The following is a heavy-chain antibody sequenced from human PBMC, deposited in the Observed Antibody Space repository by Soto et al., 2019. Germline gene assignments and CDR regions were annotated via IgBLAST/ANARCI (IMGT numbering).Heavy chain of an antibody. CDR1: GGSFSGYY. J-gene: IGHJ4*02. CDR3: ALGLAGYYYDSSGLDY. Sequence: PSDTLSLTCAVYGGSFSGYYWSWIRQPPGKGLEWIGEINHSGSTNYNPSLKSRVTISVDTSKNQFSLKLSSVTAADTAVYYCALGLAGYYYDSSGLDYWGQGTLVTVSS. D-gene: IGHD3-22*01. CDR2: INHSGST. V-gene: IGHV4-34*01.